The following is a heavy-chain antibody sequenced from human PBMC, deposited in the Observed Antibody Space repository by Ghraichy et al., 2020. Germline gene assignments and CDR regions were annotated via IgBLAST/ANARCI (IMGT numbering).Heavy chain of an antibody. CDR1: GFTVSSNY. D-gene: IGHD1-1*01. J-gene: IGHJ4*02. V-gene: IGHV3-53*01. Sequence: GESLNISCAASGFTVSSNYMSWVRQAPGKGLEWVSVIYSGGSTYYADSVKGRFTISRDNSKNTLYLQMNSLRAEDTAVYYCARVRDNAANDYWGQGTLVTVSS. CDR2: IYSGGST. CDR3: ARVRDNAANDY.